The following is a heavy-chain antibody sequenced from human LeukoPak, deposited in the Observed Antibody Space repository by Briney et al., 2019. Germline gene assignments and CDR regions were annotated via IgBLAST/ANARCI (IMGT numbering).Heavy chain of an antibody. Sequence: GGSLRLSCAASGFTFSNYGMSWVRQAPGKGLDWVSAISGPGGSTYYADSAKGRFTISRDNAKNSLYLQMNSLRVEDTALYYCARAHLDLRTGYAYGPFDFWGRGTLVTVSS. V-gene: IGHV3-23*01. CDR2: ISGPGGST. CDR3: ARAHLDLRTGYAYGPFDF. CDR1: GFTFSNYG. D-gene: IGHD3/OR15-3a*01. J-gene: IGHJ4*02.